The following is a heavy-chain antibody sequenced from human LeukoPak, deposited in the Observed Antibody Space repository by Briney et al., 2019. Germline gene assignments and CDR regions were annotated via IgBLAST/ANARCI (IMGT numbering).Heavy chain of an antibody. V-gene: IGHV1-24*01. D-gene: IGHD3-10*01. CDR1: GYTLTELS. CDR3: ATYGSVPYYYGMDV. Sequence: ASVKVSCKVSGYTLTELSMHYVRQAPGKGLEWMGGFDPEDGEKIYAQKFQGRLTMTEDTSTDTAYMELSSLRSEDTAVYYCATYGSVPYYYGMDVWGQGTTVTVSS. CDR2: FDPEDGEK. J-gene: IGHJ6*02.